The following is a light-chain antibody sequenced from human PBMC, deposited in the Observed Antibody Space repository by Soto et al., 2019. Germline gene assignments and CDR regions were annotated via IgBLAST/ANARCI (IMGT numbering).Light chain of an antibody. CDR3: CSYAGSSTDV. V-gene: IGLV2-23*02. J-gene: IGLJ1*01. Sequence: QSVLTQPASVSGSPGQSITISCTGTSSDVGTYHLVSWYQQHPGKAPKLMIYEVTKRPSGVSNRFSGSKSDNTASLTISGLQAEDEADYYCCSYAGSSTDVFGTGTKVTVL. CDR1: SSDVGTYHL. CDR2: EVT.